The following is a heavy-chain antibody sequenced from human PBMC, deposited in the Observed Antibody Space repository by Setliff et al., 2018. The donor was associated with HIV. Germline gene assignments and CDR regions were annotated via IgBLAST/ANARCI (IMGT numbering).Heavy chain of an antibody. J-gene: IGHJ5*01. CDR3: ARKIYYYESRDKGWFDS. Sequence: SGGSLRLSCAASGFTFSSYWMSWVRQPPGKGLEWVAIIKQDGSEEYRVDSVKGRFTISRDNAKNSLYLQMNSLRAEDTAVYYCARKIYYYESRDKGWFDSWGQGTLVTVSS. V-gene: IGHV3-7*03. CDR2: IKQDGSEE. D-gene: IGHD3-22*01. CDR1: GFTFSSYW.